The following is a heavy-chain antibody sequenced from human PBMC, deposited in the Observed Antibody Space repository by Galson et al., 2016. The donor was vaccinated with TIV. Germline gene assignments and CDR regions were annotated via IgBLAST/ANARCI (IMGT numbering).Heavy chain of an antibody. CDR3: ARAQYSNGWFTDF. CDR1: GFTFGSYG. Sequence: SLRLSCAASGFTFGSYGMHWVRQAPGKGLEWVAVMWFDGRDIYYADSVKGRFTISRDNSKNTLYLQMNSLRGEDTAVYYCARAQYSNGWFTDFCGQGTLVTVSS. D-gene: IGHD6-19*01. J-gene: IGHJ4*02. CDR2: MWFDGRDI. V-gene: IGHV3-33*01.